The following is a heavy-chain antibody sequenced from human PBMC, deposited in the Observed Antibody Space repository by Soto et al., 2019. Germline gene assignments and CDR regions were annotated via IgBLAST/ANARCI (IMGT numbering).Heavy chain of an antibody. D-gene: IGHD4-4*01. V-gene: IGHV4-61*08. J-gene: IGHJ6*02. Sequence: SETLSLTCTVSGGSISSGDYFWNWIRQPPGKGLEWIGYIHNSGTTKNNPSLESRVTISIDTSKNQFSLMLSSVTAADTAVYYCGRVLHSSRGMDVWGPGTTVTVSS. CDR1: GGSISSGDYF. CDR3: GRVLHSSRGMDV. CDR2: IHNSGTT.